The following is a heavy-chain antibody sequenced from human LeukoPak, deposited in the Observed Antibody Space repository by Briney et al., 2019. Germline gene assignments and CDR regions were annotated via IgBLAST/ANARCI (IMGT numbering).Heavy chain of an antibody. CDR1: GDSVSSNSAA. V-gene: IGHV6-1*01. Sequence: SQTLSLTCAISGDSVSSNSAAWNWIRQSPSRGLEWLGRTYYRSKWYNDYAVSVKSRITINPDTSKNQFSLQLNSVTPEDTAVYYCARLSWFGELSYYHYGMDVWGKGTTVTVSS. D-gene: IGHD3-10*01. CDR3: ARLSWFGELSYYHYGMDV. J-gene: IGHJ6*04. CDR2: TYYRSKWYN.